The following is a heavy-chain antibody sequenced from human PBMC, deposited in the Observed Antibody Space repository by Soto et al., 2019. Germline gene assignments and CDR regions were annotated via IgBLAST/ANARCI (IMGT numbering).Heavy chain of an antibody. Sequence: EVQLVESGGGLVKPGGSLRLSCAASGFTFSNAWMSWVRQAPGKGLEWVGRIKSRGDGGTADHAAPVKGRFAISRDDSKNTVVLQMNSLKTEDAAVYYWATLGGNLGGIDDWGQGTLVTGST. D-gene: IGHD3-16*01. V-gene: IGHV3-15*01. CDR1: GFTFSNAW. J-gene: IGHJ4*02. CDR3: ATLGGNLGGIDD. CDR2: IKSRGDGGTA.